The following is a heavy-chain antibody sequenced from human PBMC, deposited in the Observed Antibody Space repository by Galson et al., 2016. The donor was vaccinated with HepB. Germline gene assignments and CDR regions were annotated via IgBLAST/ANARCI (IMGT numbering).Heavy chain of an antibody. CDR2: IYPGGSDT. Sequence: QSGADVKKPGESLKISCRGSGYTFSAYWIGWVRQKPGKGLEWMGIIYPGGSDTRYSPSFQGQVTVSADKSINTAFLQWSSLKASDTAIYYCVRADNWDYAMQADNVWGQGTMVTVSS. D-gene: IGHD1-7*01. CDR1: GYTFSAYW. V-gene: IGHV5-51*01. CDR3: VRADNWDYAMQADNV. J-gene: IGHJ3*01.